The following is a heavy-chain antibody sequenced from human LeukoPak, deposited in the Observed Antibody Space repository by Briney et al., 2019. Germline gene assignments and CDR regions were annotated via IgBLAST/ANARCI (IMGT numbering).Heavy chain of an antibody. D-gene: IGHD3-3*01. CDR1: GYTFTGYY. CDR3: ARSYYDFWSGGNWFDP. V-gene: IGHV1-2*02. Sequence: ASVKVSCKASGYTFTGYYMYWVRQAPGQGLEWMGWINPNSGGTNYAQKFQGRVTMTRDTSISTAYMELSRLRSDDTAVYYCARSYYDFWSGGNWFDPWGQGTLVTVSS. CDR2: INPNSGGT. J-gene: IGHJ5*02.